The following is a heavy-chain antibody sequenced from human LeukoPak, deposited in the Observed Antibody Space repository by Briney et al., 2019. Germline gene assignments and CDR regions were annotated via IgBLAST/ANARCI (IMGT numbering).Heavy chain of an antibody. D-gene: IGHD4-23*01. Sequence: QPGGSLRLSCAASGFPFRNYGMNWVRQAPGKGLEWVSYIGTPSSTIYYADSVKGRFSISRDNAKNSLYLQMNSLRDEDTAVYYCARHDYGGNSGDSWGQGTLVTVSS. J-gene: IGHJ4*02. CDR3: ARHDYGGNSGDS. CDR1: GFPFRNYG. CDR2: IGTPSSTI. V-gene: IGHV3-48*02.